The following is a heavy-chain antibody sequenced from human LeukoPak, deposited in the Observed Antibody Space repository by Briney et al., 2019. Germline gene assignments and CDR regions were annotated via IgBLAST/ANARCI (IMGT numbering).Heavy chain of an antibody. Sequence: KPSETLSLTCTVSGGSISSYYWSWIRQPAGKGLEWIGRIYTSGSTNYNPSLKSRVTMSVDTSKNQFSLKLSSVTAADTAVYYCARDPTTDCSSTSCYTSLRAFDIWGQGTMVTVSP. D-gene: IGHD2-2*02. CDR2: IYTSGST. V-gene: IGHV4-4*07. CDR3: ARDPTTDCSSTSCYTSLRAFDI. CDR1: GGSISSYY. J-gene: IGHJ3*02.